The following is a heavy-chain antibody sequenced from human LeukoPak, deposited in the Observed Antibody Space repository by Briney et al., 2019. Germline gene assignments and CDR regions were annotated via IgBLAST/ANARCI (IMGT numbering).Heavy chain of an antibody. D-gene: IGHD6-6*01. CDR3: AKRVSYSRSAAYLDY. CDR2: ISDSGNNA. V-gene: IGHV3-23*01. J-gene: IGHJ4*02. Sequence: SGGSLRLSCAVSGFTFSNYGMTWVRQAPGKGLEWVSSISDSGNNAYFADSVQGRFTVSRDNSKNTLYMQMNSLRTEDTAVYYCAKRVSYSRSAAYLDYWGQGTLVTVSS. CDR1: GFTFSNYG.